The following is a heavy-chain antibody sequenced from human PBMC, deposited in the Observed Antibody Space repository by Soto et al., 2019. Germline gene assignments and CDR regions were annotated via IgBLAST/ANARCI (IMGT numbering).Heavy chain of an antibody. J-gene: IGHJ6*02. V-gene: IGHV4-31*03. CDR2: IYYSGST. CDR3: ARDRRDYGDYPYYYYGMDV. Sequence: SETLSLTCTVSGGSISSGGYYWSWIRQHPGKGLEWIGYIYYSGSTYYKPSLKSRVTISVDTSKNQFSLKLSSVTAADTAVYYCARDRRDYGDYPYYYYGMDVWGQGTTVTVSS. D-gene: IGHD4-17*01. CDR1: GGSISSGGYY.